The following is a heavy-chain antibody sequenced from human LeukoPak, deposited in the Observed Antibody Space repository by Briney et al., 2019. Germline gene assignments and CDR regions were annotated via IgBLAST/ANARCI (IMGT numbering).Heavy chain of an antibody. V-gene: IGHV1-69*05. Sequence: SVKVSCKASGGTFSSYAISWVRQAPGQGIEWMGRIIPIFGTANYAQKFQGRVTITTDESTSTAYMELSSLRSEDTAVYYCAREGSSGYWAFDYWGQGTLVTVSS. J-gene: IGHJ4*02. CDR2: IIPIFGTA. CDR1: GGTFSSYA. D-gene: IGHD3-22*01. CDR3: AREGSSGYWAFDY.